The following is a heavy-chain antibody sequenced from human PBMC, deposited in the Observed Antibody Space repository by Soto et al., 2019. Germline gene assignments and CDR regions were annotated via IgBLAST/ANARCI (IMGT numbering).Heavy chain of an antibody. D-gene: IGHD2-2*01. CDR1: GLTFSNYA. Sequence: PGGSLRLSCAASGLTFSNYAMSWFRLAPGKGLEWVSAISGSGGNTFYADSVKGRFTVSRDNSKNTVYLQMNSLRAEDTAVYYCAKDQYPYINWGRGTLVTXSS. J-gene: IGHJ4*02. CDR3: AKDQYPYIN. CDR2: ISGSGGNT. V-gene: IGHV3-23*01.